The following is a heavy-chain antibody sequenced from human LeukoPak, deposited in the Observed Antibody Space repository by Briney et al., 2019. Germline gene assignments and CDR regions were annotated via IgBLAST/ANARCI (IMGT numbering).Heavy chain of an antibody. CDR1: LGSISSSSYY. CDR3: ARQGWPSPLGYCSSTSCYNGGDAFDI. Sequence: SETLSLTCTVSLGSISSSSYYWGWIRQPPGKGLEWIGSIYYSGSTYYNPSLKRRVTLSVDTSKNQFSLKLSSVTAADTAVYYCARQGWPSPLGYCSSTSCYNGGDAFDIWGQGTMVTVSS. V-gene: IGHV4-39*01. CDR2: IYYSGST. J-gene: IGHJ3*02. D-gene: IGHD2-2*02.